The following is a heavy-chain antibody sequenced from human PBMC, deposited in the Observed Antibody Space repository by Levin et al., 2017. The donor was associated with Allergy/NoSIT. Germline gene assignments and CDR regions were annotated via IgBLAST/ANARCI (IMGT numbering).Heavy chain of an antibody. Sequence: GGSLRLSCAASGFIFSDYYMSWIRQAPGKGLEWISYINSNSRTTYYATSVRGRFTISRDNAKNSLYLQMSSLRAEDTAVYYCARMYKGSITVPWDNGWFDSWGQGSLVTVSS. CDR1: GFIFSDYY. D-gene: IGHD2-8*01. V-gene: IGHV3-11*01. J-gene: IGHJ5*01. CDR3: ARMYKGSITVPWDNGWFDS. CDR2: INSNSRTT.